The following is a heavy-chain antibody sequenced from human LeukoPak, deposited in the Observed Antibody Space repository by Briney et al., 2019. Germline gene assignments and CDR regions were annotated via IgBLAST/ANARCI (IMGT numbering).Heavy chain of an antibody. CDR3: ATMDRFSIQD. Sequence: PGGSLRLSCAASGLTFSNYAMCWVRQAPGKGLEWVSLFSRSGDNTYYADSVKGRFTISRDNSKDTLFLQMNSLRAEDTAIYYCATMDRFSIQDWGQGTLVTVSS. D-gene: IGHD3/OR15-3a*01. CDR1: GLTFSNYA. V-gene: IGHV3-23*01. J-gene: IGHJ1*01. CDR2: FSRSGDNT.